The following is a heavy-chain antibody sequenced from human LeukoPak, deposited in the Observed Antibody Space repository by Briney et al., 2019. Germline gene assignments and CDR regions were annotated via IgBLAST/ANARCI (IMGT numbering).Heavy chain of an antibody. Sequence: PSETLSLTCTVSGGSISSGGYYWSWIRQHPGKGLEWIGYIYYSGSTYYNPSLKSRVTMSVDTSKNQFSLKLSSVTAADTAVYYCAREIAAAGDFDYWGQGTLVTVSS. CDR1: GGSISSGGYY. D-gene: IGHD6-13*01. CDR2: IYYSGST. J-gene: IGHJ4*02. CDR3: AREIAAAGDFDY. V-gene: IGHV4-31*03.